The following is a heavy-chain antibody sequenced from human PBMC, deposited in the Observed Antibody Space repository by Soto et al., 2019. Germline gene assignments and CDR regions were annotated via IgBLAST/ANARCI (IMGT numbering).Heavy chain of an antibody. J-gene: IGHJ6*02. CDR3: ARGQGAAIGDYYYHGMDV. Sequence: GGSLRLSFAAPRFSFDDVDMCWIREAPGKGLEWLSYTGFGGNTIYYADSVKARFTVSRNNAKNSLYLQMNSLRVEDTAVYYCARGQGAAIGDYYYHGMDVWGQGT. D-gene: IGHD2-2*02. V-gene: IGHV3-11*01. CDR1: RFSFDDVD. CDR2: TGFGGNTI.